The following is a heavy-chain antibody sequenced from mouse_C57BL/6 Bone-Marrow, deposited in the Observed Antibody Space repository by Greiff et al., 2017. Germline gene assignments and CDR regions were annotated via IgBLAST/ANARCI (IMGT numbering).Heavy chain of an antibody. J-gene: IGHJ2*01. CDR3: ARYHYGSSLFDY. CDR2: INPGSGGT. Sequence: VQLQQSGAELVRPGTSVKVSCKASGYAFTNYLIEWVKQRPGQGLEWIGVINPGSGGTNYNEKFKGKATLTADKSSSTAYMQLSSLTSEDSAVYFCARYHYGSSLFDYWGQGTTLTVSS. D-gene: IGHD1-1*01. CDR1: GYAFTNYL. V-gene: IGHV1-54*01.